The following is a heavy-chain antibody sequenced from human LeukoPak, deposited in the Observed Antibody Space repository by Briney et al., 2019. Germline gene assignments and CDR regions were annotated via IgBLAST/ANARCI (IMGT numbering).Heavy chain of an antibody. CDR3: ARDPLNYYDSSGPDY. Sequence: SETLSLTCTVSGGSISSSSSYWGWIRQPPGKGLEWIGSIYYSGSTYYNPSLKSRVTISVDTSKNQFSLKLSSVTAADTAVYYCARDPLNYYDSSGPDYWGQGTLVTVSS. V-gene: IGHV4-39*07. D-gene: IGHD3-22*01. J-gene: IGHJ4*02. CDR1: GGSISSSSSY. CDR2: IYYSGST.